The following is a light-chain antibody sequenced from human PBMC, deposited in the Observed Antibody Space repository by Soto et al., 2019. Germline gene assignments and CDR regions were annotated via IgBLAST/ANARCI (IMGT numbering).Light chain of an antibody. J-gene: IGKJ1*01. CDR2: GAS. Sequence: EIVLTQSPGTLSLSPGERATLSCRASQSTIYLAWYQQKPGQTPRLLIYGASNRATGIPDRFSGSGSGTDFTITISRLEPEDFAVYYCHQYAGSPWTFGQGTKVEIK. CDR1: QSTIY. V-gene: IGKV3-20*01. CDR3: HQYAGSPWT.